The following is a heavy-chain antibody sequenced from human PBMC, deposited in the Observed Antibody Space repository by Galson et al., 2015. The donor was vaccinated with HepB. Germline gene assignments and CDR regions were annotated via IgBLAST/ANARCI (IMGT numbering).Heavy chain of an antibody. D-gene: IGHD5-12*01. Sequence: SVKVSCKASGGTFSSYAISWVRQAPGQGLEWMGGIIPIFGTANYAQKFQGRVTITADKSTSTAYMELSSLRSEDTAVYYCAGCLDIVATNCPEQVDYWGQGTLSPSPQ. CDR3: AGCLDIVATNCPEQVDY. V-gene: IGHV1-69*06. CDR1: GGTFSSYA. CDR2: IIPIFGTA. J-gene: IGHJ4*02.